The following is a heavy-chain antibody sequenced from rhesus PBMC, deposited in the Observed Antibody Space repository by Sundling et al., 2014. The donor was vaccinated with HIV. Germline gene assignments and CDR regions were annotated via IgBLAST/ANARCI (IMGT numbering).Heavy chain of an antibody. CDR2: ISSGGGNT. CDR1: GFTFSSYG. Sequence: EVQLVESGGGLVQPGGSLRLSCAASGFTFSSYGMYWVRQAPGKGLEWISAISSGGGNTYYADSVKGRFTISRDNSKNTLSLQMNSLRAEDTAVYYCAKADIDTAGPDYWGQGSPGHRSPQ. J-gene: IGHJ4*01. D-gene: IGHD5-24*01. CDR3: AKADIDTAGPDY. V-gene: IGHV3S42*01.